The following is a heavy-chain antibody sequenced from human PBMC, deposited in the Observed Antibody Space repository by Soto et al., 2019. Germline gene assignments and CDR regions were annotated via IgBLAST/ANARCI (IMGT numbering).Heavy chain of an antibody. CDR3: ARLNYYDSSGYLIWWFDP. D-gene: IGHD3-22*01. CDR2: IYYSGST. Sequence: SETLSLICGVSGGSISSGDYYWSWIRQPPGKGLEWIGYIYYSGSTNYNPSLKSRVTISVDTSKNQFSLKLSSVTAADTAVYYCARLNYYDSSGYLIWWFDPWGQGTLVTVSS. CDR1: GGSISSGDYY. J-gene: IGHJ5*02. V-gene: IGHV4-61*08.